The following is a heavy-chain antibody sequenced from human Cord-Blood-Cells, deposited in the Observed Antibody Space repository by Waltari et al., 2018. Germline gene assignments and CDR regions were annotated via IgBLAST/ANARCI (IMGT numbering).Heavy chain of an antibody. CDR2: IYYSGRT. CDR3: ARPAGVNDAFDI. D-gene: IGHD2-2*01. Sequence: QLQLQESGPGLVKPSETLSLTCTVSVCSISSSSYYWVWIRQPPGKGLEWIGSIYYSGRTYYNPSLKSRVTISVDTSKNQFSLKLSSVTAADTAVYYCARPAGVNDAFDIWGQGTMVTVSS. CDR1: VCSISSSSYY. J-gene: IGHJ3*02. V-gene: IGHV4-39*07.